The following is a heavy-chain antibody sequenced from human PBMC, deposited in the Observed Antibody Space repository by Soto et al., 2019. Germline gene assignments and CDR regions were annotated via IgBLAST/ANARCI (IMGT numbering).Heavy chain of an antibody. CDR3: ALAGYDSNYYAVTPLSAGHF. V-gene: IGHV3-30*03. J-gene: IGHJ4*02. CDR2: TSYDGSKK. D-gene: IGHD4-4*01. Sequence: QELLVESGGGVVQPGRSLRLSCAATGFTFSTYAMHWVRQAPGKGLEWVALTSYDGSKKYHADSVRGRFTISRDNSKNTLYLQMNNLRPEDTAVYYCALAGYDSNYYAVTPLSAGHFWGQGTLVTVSS. CDR1: GFTFSTYA.